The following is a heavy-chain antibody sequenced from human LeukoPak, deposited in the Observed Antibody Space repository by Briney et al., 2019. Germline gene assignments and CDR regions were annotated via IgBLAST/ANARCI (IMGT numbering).Heavy chain of an antibody. D-gene: IGHD5-18*01. Sequence: ASVKVSCKASGCSFTSYYMHWVRQAPGQGLEWMGIINPSGGSKSNAQKIQGNITMTRDKSTRTVYMELSSLRSEDTAVYYCARDLGYEGNDYWGQGTLVTVSS. CDR3: ARDLGYEGNDY. J-gene: IGHJ4*02. CDR1: GCSFTSYY. V-gene: IGHV1-46*01. CDR2: INPSGGSK.